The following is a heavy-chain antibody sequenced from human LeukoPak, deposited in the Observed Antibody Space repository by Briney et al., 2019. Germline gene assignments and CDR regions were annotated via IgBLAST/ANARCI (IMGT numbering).Heavy chain of an antibody. CDR1: GGSISSYH. CDR2: IYYSGST. J-gene: IGHJ4*02. V-gene: IGHV4-59*01. D-gene: IGHD3-3*01. CDR3: ARGLYDFWSGPLFDY. Sequence: PSETLSLTCTVSGGSISSYHWSWIRQPPGKGLEWIGYIYYSGSTNYNPSLKSRVTISVDTSKNQFSLKLSSVTAADTAVYYCARGLYDFWSGPLFDYWGQGTLVTVSS.